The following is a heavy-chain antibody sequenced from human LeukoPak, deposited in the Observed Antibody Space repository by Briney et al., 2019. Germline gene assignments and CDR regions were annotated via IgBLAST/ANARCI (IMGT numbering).Heavy chain of an antibody. CDR2: ISGSGGVT. CDR1: RFTFSSYA. Sequence: PGGSLRLSCAASRFTFSSYAMSWVRQAPGKGLEWVSAISGSGGVTYYADSVKGRFTISRDNSNNTLYLQMNSLRAEDTAVYYCAKDWYGGGLYNWFDPWGQGTLVTVSS. V-gene: IGHV3-23*01. CDR3: AKDWYGGGLYNWFDP. J-gene: IGHJ5*02. D-gene: IGHD3/OR15-3a*01.